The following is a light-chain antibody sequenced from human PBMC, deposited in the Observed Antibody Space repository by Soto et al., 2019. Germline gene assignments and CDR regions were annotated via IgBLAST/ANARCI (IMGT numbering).Light chain of an antibody. J-gene: IGLJ3*02. V-gene: IGLV2-14*01. Sequence: QSVLTQPASVSGSPGQSITISCTGTSSDVGGYDYVSWYQLHPGKAPKLMPSQVSNRPSEVSSRFSGSKFGNTASLTVSGLQAEDEADYYCCSYAGSNTWVFGGGTKLTVL. CDR3: CSYAGSNTWV. CDR1: SSDVGGYDY. CDR2: QVS.